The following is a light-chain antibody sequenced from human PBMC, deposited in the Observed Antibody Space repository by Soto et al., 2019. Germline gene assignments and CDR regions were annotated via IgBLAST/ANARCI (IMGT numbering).Light chain of an antibody. CDR2: DVS. CDR1: SSDVGGYNY. Sequence: QSVLTQPASVSGSPGQTITISCTGTSSDVGGYNYVSWYQQHPGKAPKLMIYDVSNRPSGVSNRFSGSRSGNTASLTISGLQAGDEADYYCSSYASDRTYVFGAGTKVTVL. V-gene: IGLV2-14*01. CDR3: SSYASDRTYV. J-gene: IGLJ1*01.